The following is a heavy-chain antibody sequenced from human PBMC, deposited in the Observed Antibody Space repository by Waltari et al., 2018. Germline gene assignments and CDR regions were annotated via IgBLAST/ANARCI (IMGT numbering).Heavy chain of an antibody. V-gene: IGHV3-7*01. D-gene: IGHD6-19*01. CDR1: GIIFSGNW. Sequence: EVRLVESGGGLVQPGGSLRLSCAASGIIFSGNWMSWVRQAPGKGLEVVANIKEDGSEKYYVASVKGRFTISRDNAKNSLYLQMSSLKAEDTAVYYCATLDFSGGDYFDYWGQGTLVTVSP. CDR2: IKEDGSEK. CDR3: ATLDFSGGDYFDY. J-gene: IGHJ4*02.